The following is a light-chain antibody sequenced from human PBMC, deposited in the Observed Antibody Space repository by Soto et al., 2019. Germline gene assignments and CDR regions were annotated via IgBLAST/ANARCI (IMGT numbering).Light chain of an antibody. CDR3: QQYFNWPPQYT. J-gene: IGKJ2*01. CDR1: QIIANR. Sequence: EIVMTQSPATLSVSPGERVTLSCRASQIIANRLAWYQQKPGQAPRLLFYGAFNRATCIPTRFSGSGSATDFTLTITSLQSEDSAIYYCQQYFNWPPQYTFGQGTKLDIK. CDR2: GAF. V-gene: IGKV3-15*01.